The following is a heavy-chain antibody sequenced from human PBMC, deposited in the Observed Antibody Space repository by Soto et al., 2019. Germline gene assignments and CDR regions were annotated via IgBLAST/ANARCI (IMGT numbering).Heavy chain of an antibody. CDR2: TYYRSKWYN. V-gene: IGHV6-1*01. D-gene: IGHD6-19*01. Sequence: SQTLSLTCAISGDSVSSNSAAWNWIRQSPSRGLEWLGRTYYRSKWYNDYAVSVKSRITINPDTSKNQFSLQLNSVTPEDTAVYYCARSQSPGVVGGWYYFDYWGQGTLVTVSS. J-gene: IGHJ4*02. CDR3: ARSQSPGVVGGWYYFDY. CDR1: GDSVSSNSAA.